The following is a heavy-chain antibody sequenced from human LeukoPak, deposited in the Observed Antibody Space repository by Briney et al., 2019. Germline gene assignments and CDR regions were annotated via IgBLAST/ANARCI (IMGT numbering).Heavy chain of an antibody. V-gene: IGHV1-18*01. CDR1: GYTFTNYG. Sequence: ASVKVSCKASGYTFTNYGISWVRQAPGQGLEWVAWISPYNGNTKYAQKFQGRVTMTTDTSTSTAYMELRSLGSDDTAVYYCAIEGPGELDPTFDYWGQGTLVTVSS. CDR2: ISPYNGNT. J-gene: IGHJ4*02. D-gene: IGHD1-26*01. CDR3: AIEGPGELDPTFDY.